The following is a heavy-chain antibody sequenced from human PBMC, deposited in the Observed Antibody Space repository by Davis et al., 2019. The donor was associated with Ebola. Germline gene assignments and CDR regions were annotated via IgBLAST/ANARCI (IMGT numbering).Heavy chain of an antibody. D-gene: IGHD4-11*01. CDR3: AREEADNSQFYYHGMDV. V-gene: IGHV3-23*01. CDR2: ISAPGGTT. J-gene: IGHJ6*04. Sequence: GESLKISCAASGFTFSGFVISWVRQAPGKGLEWVSSISAPGGTTEYADSVKGRFTISRDNSKNTVYLQMNSLRAEDTAVYYCAREEADNSQFYYHGMDVWGKGTTVTVSP. CDR1: GFTFSGFV.